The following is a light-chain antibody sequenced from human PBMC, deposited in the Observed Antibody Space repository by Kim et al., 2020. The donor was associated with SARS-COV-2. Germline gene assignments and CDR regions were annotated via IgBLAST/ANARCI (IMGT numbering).Light chain of an antibody. CDR3: TSYTTSGTLV. J-gene: IGLJ1*01. Sequence: QSALTQPASVSGSPGQSITVSCTGTNSDVGGYNYVSWYQQRPGKAPKLMIYDVRKWPSGVSNRFSGSKSGNTASLTISGLQAEDEADYYCTSYTTSGTLVFGTGTKLTVL. CDR1: NSDVGGYNY. V-gene: IGLV2-14*03. CDR2: DVR.